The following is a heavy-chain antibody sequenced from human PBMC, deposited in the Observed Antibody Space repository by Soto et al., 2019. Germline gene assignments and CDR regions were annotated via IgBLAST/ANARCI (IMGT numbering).Heavy chain of an antibody. D-gene: IGHD6-19*01. V-gene: IGHV3-53*02. CDR3: ARAPQQWLVFDY. CDR1: GFTVCSNY. J-gene: IGHJ4*02. Sequence: EVQLVETGGGLIQPGGSLRLSCAASGFTVCSNYMSWVRQAPGKGLEWVSVIYSGGSTYYADSVKGRFTISRDNSKNTLYLQMNSLRAEDTAVYYCARAPQQWLVFDYWGQGTLVTVSS. CDR2: IYSGGST.